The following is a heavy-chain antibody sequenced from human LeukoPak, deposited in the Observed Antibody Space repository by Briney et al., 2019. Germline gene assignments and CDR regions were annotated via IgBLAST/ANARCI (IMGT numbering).Heavy chain of an antibody. CDR1: GGTFSSYA. CDR2: IIPILGIA. CDR3: ARDPSTYYDFWSGSYFDC. V-gene: IGHV1-69*04. D-gene: IGHD3-3*01. J-gene: IGHJ4*02. Sequence: SVKVSCKASGGTFSSYAISWVRQAPGQGLEWMGRIIPILGIANYAQKFQGRVTITADKSTSTAYMELSSLRSEDTAAYYCARDPSTYYDFWSGSYFDCWGQGTLVTVSS.